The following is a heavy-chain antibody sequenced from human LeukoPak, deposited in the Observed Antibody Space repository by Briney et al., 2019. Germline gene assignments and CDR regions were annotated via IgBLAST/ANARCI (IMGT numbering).Heavy chain of an antibody. CDR3: ARRLVIVPPSSFGDAFDI. V-gene: IGHV4-38-2*01. J-gene: IGHJ3*02. D-gene: IGHD2/OR15-2a*01. Sequence: SETLSLTCGVSGYSISIGYFWAWIRQPPGKGLEWIGSIYYNGNTYYNPSLKSRVTISLDTSKNQFSLKVRSVSAADTAIYFCARRLVIVPPSSFGDAFDIWGRGTVVTVSS. CDR1: GYSISIGYF. CDR2: IYYNGNT.